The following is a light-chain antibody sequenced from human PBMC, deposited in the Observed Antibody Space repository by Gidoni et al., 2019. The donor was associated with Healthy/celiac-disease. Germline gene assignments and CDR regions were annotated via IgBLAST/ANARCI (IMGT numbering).Light chain of an antibody. V-gene: IGLV2-8*02. Sequence: QSSLPQPPSASRSPGPSVTISCTGPSSDVVGYNYVSWYQQHPGKAPTLMIYEVSKRPSGVPDRFSGSKSGNTASLTVSGLQAEEEADYYCSSYAGSNILVFGGGTKLTVL. J-gene: IGLJ2*01. CDR3: SSYAGSNILV. CDR1: SSDVVGYNY. CDR2: EVS.